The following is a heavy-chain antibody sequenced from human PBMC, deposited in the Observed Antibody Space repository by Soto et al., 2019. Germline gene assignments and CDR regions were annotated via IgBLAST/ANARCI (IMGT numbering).Heavy chain of an antibody. V-gene: IGHV4-31*03. Sequence: PSETLSLTCTVSGGSISSGGYYWSWIRQHPGKGLEWIGYIYYSGSTYYNPSLKSRVTISVDTSKNQFSLKLSSVTAADTAVYYCARDPTFRRIAAVPLDYWGQGTLVTVS. J-gene: IGHJ4*02. CDR2: IYYSGST. CDR1: GGSISSGGYY. CDR3: ARDPTFRRIAAVPLDY. D-gene: IGHD6-13*01.